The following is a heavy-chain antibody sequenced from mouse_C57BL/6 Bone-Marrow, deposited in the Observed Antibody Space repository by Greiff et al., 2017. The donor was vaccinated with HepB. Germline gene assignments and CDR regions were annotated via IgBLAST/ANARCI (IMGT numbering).Heavy chain of an antibody. CDR1: GFTFSSYT. CDR2: ISGGGGNT. Sequence: EVQLVESGGGLVKPGGSLKLSCAASGFTFSSYTMSWVRQTPEKRLEWVATISGGGGNTYYPDSVKGRFTISRDNAKNTLYLQMSSLRSEDTALYYCASSMSSTGSRAYWGQGTLVTVSA. CDR3: ASSMSSTGSRAY. V-gene: IGHV5-9*01. J-gene: IGHJ3*01. D-gene: IGHD4-1*02.